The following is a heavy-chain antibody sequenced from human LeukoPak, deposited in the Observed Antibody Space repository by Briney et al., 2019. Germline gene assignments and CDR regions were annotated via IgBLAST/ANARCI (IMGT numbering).Heavy chain of an antibody. CDR3: ARDRYYDSSGYYP. J-gene: IGHJ5*02. CDR2: IYYSGST. V-gene: IGHV4-59*01. Sequence: PSETLSLTCTVSGGSISSYYWSWIRQPPGKGLEWIGYIYYSGSTNYNPSLKSRVTISVDTSKNQFSLKLSYVTAADTAVYYCARDRYYDSSGYYPWGQGTLVTVSS. D-gene: IGHD3-22*01. CDR1: GGSISSYY.